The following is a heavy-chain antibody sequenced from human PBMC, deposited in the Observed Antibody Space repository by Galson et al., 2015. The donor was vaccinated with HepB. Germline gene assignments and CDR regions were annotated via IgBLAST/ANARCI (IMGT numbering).Heavy chain of an antibody. J-gene: IGHJ6*03. CDR1: GFTFSSYS. V-gene: IGHV3-21*01. D-gene: IGHD3-3*01. CDR2: ISSSSSYI. Sequence: SLRLSCAASGFTFSSYSMNWVRQAPGKGLEWVSSISSSSSYIYYADSVKGRFTISRDNAKNSLYLQMNSLRAEDTAVYYCARDPDAFYDFWSGAYYYYYYMDVWGKGTTVTVSS. CDR3: ARDPDAFYDFWSGAYYYYYYMDV.